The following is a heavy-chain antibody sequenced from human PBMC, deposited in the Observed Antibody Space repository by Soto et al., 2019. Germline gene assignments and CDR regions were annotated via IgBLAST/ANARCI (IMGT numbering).Heavy chain of an antibody. CDR3: ARGQAFWTGYYRMPYYFDY. CDR1: GGSVSSGSYY. D-gene: IGHD3-3*01. CDR2: LYYSGST. Sequence: SETLSLTCTVSGGSVSSGSYYWSWIRQPPGKGLEYIGYLYYSGSTNYNPSHKSRVTISVDTPKNQFPLKLTSVTAADTAIYYCARGQAFWTGYYRMPYYFDYWGQGTLVTVSS. V-gene: IGHV4-61*01. J-gene: IGHJ4*02.